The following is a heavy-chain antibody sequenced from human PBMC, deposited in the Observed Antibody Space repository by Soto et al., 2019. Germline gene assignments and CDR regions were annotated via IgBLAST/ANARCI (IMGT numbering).Heavy chain of an antibody. CDR3: AKEAGYSLYYFDY. V-gene: IGHV3-11*04. CDR1: GFTFSDYY. CDR2: ISSSGSNK. Sequence: PGGSLRLSCAASGFTFSDYYMSWIRQAPGKGLEWVSYISSSGSNKYYADSVKGRFTISRDNSKNTLYLQMNSLRAEDTAVYYCAKEAGYSLYYFDYWGQGTLVTVSS. D-gene: IGHD3-22*01. J-gene: IGHJ4*02.